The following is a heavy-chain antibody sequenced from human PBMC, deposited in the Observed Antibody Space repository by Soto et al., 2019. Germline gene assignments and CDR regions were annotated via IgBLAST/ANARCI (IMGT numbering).Heavy chain of an antibody. V-gene: IGHV1-69*01. CDR3: ARDRIAGSKYYYGMDV. CDR2: IIPIFGTE. Sequence: QVQLVQSGAEVKKPGSSVRVSCKASGGTFSSYAIRWVRQAPGQGLEWMGGIIPIFGTENYAQKFQGRVTITADESTSTADMELSSLISEDTAVYYCARDRIAGSKYYYGMDVWGQGTTVTVSS. CDR1: GGTFSSYA. D-gene: IGHD6-13*01. J-gene: IGHJ6*02.